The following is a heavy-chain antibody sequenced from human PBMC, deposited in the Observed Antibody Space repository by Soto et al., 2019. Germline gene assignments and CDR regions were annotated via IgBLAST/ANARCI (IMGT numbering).Heavy chain of an antibody. Sequence: QVQLVESGGGVVQPGRSLRLSCAASGFTFSSSGMHWVRQAPCKGLEWVAVTSFDGSSGYYADSVRGRFTISRVNSNNTLYLQMNSLRAEDTAVYYCEKYPPAGAEYFDYWGQGNLVPVSS. CDR3: EKYPPAGAEYFDY. D-gene: IGHD6-19*01. V-gene: IGHV3-30*18. CDR2: TSFDGSSG. CDR1: GFTFSSSG. J-gene: IGHJ4*02.